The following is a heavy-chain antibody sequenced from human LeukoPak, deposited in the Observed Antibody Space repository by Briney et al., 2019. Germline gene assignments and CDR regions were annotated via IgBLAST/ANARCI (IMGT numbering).Heavy chain of an antibody. D-gene: IGHD3-3*01. J-gene: IGHJ4*02. CDR1: GYTFTSYG. Sequence: ASVKVSCKASGYTFTSYGISWVRQAPGQGLDWMGWISAYNGNTNYAQKLQGRVTMTTDTSTSTAYMELRSLRSGDTAVYYCARDLRTIFGVVTPTGYWGQGTLVTVSS. CDR3: ARDLRTIFGVVTPTGY. V-gene: IGHV1-18*01. CDR2: ISAYNGNT.